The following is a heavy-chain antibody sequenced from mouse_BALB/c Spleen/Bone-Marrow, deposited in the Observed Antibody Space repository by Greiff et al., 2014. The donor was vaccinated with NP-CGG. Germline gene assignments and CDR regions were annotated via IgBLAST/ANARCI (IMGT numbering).Heavy chain of an antibody. CDR3: AKLNWDEGDY. Sequence: VQLVESGPGLVAPSQSLSITCTVSGFSLTDYGVSWIRQPPGKGLEWLGVIWGGGITYYNSTLKSRLSISKDNSKNQVFLKMNSLQTDDTAMYYCAKLNWDEGDYWGHGTTLTVSS. V-gene: IGHV2-6-5*01. D-gene: IGHD4-1*01. J-gene: IGHJ2*01. CDR2: IWGGGIT. CDR1: GFSLTDYG.